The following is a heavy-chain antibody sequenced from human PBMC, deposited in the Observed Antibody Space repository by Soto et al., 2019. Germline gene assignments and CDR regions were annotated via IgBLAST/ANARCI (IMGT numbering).Heavy chain of an antibody. D-gene: IGHD3-3*01. CDR2: INHSGST. J-gene: IGHJ6*02. CDR1: GGSFSGYY. CDR3: ARFRGTIFGVVITRAYYYYGMDV. Sequence: SETLSLTCAVYGGSFSGYYWSWIRQPPGKGLEWIGEINHSGSTNYNPSLKSRVTISVDTSKNQFSLKLSSVTAADTAVYYCARFRGTIFGVVITRAYYYYGMDVWGQGTTVTVSS. V-gene: IGHV4-34*01.